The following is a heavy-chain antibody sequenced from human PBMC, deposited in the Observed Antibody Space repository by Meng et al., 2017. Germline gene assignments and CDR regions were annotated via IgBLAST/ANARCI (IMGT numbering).Heavy chain of an antibody. CDR3: ARDIRGYYYYGMDV. D-gene: IGHD3-10*01. V-gene: IGHV3-30*04. CDR2: ISYDGSNK. CDR1: GFTFSSYA. Sequence: GESLKTSCAASGFTFSSYAMHWVRQAPGKGLEWVAVISYDGSNKYYADSVKGRFTISRDNSKNTLYLQMNSLRAEDTAVYYCARDIRGYYYYGMDVWGQGTTVTVSS. J-gene: IGHJ6*02.